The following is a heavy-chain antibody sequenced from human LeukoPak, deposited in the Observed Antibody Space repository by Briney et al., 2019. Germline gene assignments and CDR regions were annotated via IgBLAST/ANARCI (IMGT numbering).Heavy chain of an antibody. CDR1: GGSISSGGYY. CDR2: IYTSGST. Sequence: SETLSLTCTVSGGSISSGGYYWSCIRQPAGKGLEWIGRIYTSGSTNYNPSLKSRLTMSVDTSKNQFSLQLNSVSPEDTALYYCARGTWGSTYYFDYRRQGTLVTVPS. J-gene: IGHJ4*02. CDR3: ARGTWGSTYYFDY. V-gene: IGHV4-61*02. D-gene: IGHD7-27*01.